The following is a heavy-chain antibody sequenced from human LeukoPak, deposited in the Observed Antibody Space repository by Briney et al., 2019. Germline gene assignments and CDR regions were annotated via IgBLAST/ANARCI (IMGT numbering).Heavy chain of an antibody. Sequence: GGSLRLSCAASGFTFSSYAMSWVRQAPGKGLEWVSAISGSGGSTYYADSVKGRFTISRDNSKNTLYLQMNSLRAEDTAVYYCAKPPKLWFGERNYFDYWGQGTLVTVSS. V-gene: IGHV3-23*01. J-gene: IGHJ4*02. D-gene: IGHD3-10*01. CDR2: ISGSGGST. CDR3: AKPPKLWFGERNYFDY. CDR1: GFTFSSYA.